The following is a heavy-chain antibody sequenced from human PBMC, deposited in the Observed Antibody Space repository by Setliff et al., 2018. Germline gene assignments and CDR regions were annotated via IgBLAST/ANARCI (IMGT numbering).Heavy chain of an antibody. CDR3: TVYNTGSSKDHY. V-gene: IGHV4-4*02. CDR1: GGSISSSNW. CDR2: IYHSGST. J-gene: IGHJ4*02. D-gene: IGHD2-8*02. Sequence: LSLTCAVSGGSISSSNWWSWVRQPPGKGLEWIGEIYHSGSTNYNPSLKSRVTISVDTSKNQFSLKLSSVTAADTALYYCTVYNTGSSKDHYWGQGTLVTVSS.